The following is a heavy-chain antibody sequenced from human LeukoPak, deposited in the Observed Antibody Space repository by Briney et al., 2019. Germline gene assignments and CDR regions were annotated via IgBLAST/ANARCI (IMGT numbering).Heavy chain of an antibody. CDR3: ARDISDGSGSYHDY. D-gene: IGHD3-10*01. J-gene: IGHJ4*02. CDR2: INSGGYTI. CDR1: GFTFSSYS. Sequence: LSGGSLRLSCAASGFTFSSYSMPWVRQAPGKGLEWVSYINSGGYTIYYADSVKGRFTISRDNAKNSLYLRMNSLRGDDTAVYYCARDISDGSGSYHDYWGQGTLVTVSS. V-gene: IGHV3-48*01.